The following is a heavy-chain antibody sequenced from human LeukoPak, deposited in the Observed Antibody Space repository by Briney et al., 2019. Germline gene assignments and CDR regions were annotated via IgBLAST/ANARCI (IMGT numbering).Heavy chain of an antibody. D-gene: IGHD1-26*01. Sequence: SETLSLTCTVSGGSISTYYWSWIRQPPGKGLEWIGYIYCSGSTNYNPSLKSRVTISVDPSKNQFSLKLSSMTAADTAVYYCARSPRGNYPNFDYWGQGTLVTVSS. J-gene: IGHJ4*02. CDR3: ARSPRGNYPNFDY. V-gene: IGHV4-59*01. CDR2: IYCSGST. CDR1: GGSISTYY.